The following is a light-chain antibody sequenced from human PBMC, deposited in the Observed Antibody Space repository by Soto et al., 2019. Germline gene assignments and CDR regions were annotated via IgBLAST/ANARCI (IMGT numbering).Light chain of an antibody. V-gene: IGKV3-11*01. CDR2: DAS. Sequence: ESILTQSPATLSLSPGERATLSCRASQSVRSYLAWYQQKPGQAPRLLIYDASNRAPGIPARFSGSGSGTDFTLTISSLEPDDFAVYYCQQRSSWPRITFGQGTRME. CDR1: QSVRSY. CDR3: QQRSSWPRIT. J-gene: IGKJ5*01.